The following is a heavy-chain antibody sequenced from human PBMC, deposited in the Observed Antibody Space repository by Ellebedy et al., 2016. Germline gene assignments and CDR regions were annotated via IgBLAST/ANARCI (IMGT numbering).Heavy chain of an antibody. CDR3: ARVHSVRGLIVSQDYGMDV. CDR2: IVFSGTAT. D-gene: IGHD3-10*01. J-gene: IGHJ6*02. CDR1: GFTFNIAG. V-gene: IGHV3-21*01. Sequence: GESLKISXAASGFTFNIAGMTWVRQAPGKGLEWVATIVFSGTATYYSDSVKGRFIISRDNAKNSLFLQMNSLRVEDTAVYYCARVHSVRGLIVSQDYGMDVWGQGTTVTVSS.